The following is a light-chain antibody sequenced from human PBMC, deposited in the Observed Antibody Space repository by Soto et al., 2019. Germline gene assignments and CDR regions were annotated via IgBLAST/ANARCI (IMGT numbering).Light chain of an antibody. J-gene: IGKJ1*01. CDR3: RHYINSQWT. Sequence: EIGLTQSPGTLSLSPGERATLSCRPSQSVSSTYLDWYQQKPGQAPRLLIYAASSRATGIPDRFSGGASATDFTLTISRLEPEDFAVYYCRHYINSQWTFGQGTKVEI. CDR1: QSVSSTY. CDR2: AAS. V-gene: IGKV3-20*01.